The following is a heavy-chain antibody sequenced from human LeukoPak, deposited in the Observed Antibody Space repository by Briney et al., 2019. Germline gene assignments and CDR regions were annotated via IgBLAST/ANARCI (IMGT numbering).Heavy chain of an antibody. V-gene: IGHV3-15*01. D-gene: IGHD5-18*01. CDR2: IKSKTDGGTT. CDR1: GFTFSNAW. CDR3: TTGSPIQLWLPGDY. Sequence: PGGSLRLSCAASGFTFSNAWMSWVRQAPGKGLEWVGRIKSKTDGGTTDYAAPVKGRFTISRDDSKNTLYLQMNSLKTEDTAVYYCTTGSPIQLWLPGDYWGQGTLVTVSS. J-gene: IGHJ4*02.